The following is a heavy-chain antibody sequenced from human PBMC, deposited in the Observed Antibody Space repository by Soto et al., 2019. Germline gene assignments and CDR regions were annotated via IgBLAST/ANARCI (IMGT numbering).Heavy chain of an antibody. D-gene: IGHD3-9*01. CDR2: IYYSGST. CDR1: GGSISSSSYY. V-gene: IGHV4-39*01. J-gene: IGHJ4*02. Sequence: SQTLSLTCTVSGGSISSSSYYWGWIRQPPGKGLEWIGSIYYSGSTYYNPSLKSRVTISVDTSKNQFSLKRSSVTAADTAVYYCASSTVKNYDILTGYDYWGQGTLVTVSS. CDR3: ASSTVKNYDILTGYDY.